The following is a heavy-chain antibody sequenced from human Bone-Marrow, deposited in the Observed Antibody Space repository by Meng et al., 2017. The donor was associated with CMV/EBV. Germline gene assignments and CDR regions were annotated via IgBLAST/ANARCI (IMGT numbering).Heavy chain of an antibody. CDR2: ISAYNGNT. CDR3: ARDPAVAGVPYHYYYGMDV. D-gene: IGHD6-19*01. J-gene: IGHJ6*02. Sequence: ASVKVSCKASGYTFTSYGISWVRQAPGQGLEWMGWISAYNGNTNYAQKLQGRVTMTTDTSTSTAYMELRSLRSDDTAVYYCARDPAVAGVPYHYYYGMDVWGQGTTVTVSS. CDR1: GYTFTSYG. V-gene: IGHV1-18*01.